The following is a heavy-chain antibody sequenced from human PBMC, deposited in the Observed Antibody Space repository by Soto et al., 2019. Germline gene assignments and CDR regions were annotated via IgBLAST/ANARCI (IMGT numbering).Heavy chain of an antibody. CDR3: VRDGTKTLRDWFDP. Sequence: PSGTLALRCTVSGASSGGFYWGWIRKSAGKGVEWIWGIYATGSTAYHHSLKSRVMMSVDTAKKQFSLKLRSVTAADTAVYYCVRDGTKTLRDWFDPWGQGISVTVS. CDR2: IYATGST. J-gene: IGHJ5*02. CDR1: GASSGGFY. D-gene: IGHD1-1*01. V-gene: IGHV4-4*07.